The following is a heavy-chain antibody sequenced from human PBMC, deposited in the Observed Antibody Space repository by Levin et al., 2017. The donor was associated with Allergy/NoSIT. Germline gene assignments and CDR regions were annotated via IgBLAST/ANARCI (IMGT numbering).Heavy chain of an antibody. D-gene: IGHD1-26*01. CDR1: GDRVSSNSAA. CDR2: TYYRSKWYN. V-gene: IGHV6-1*01. CDR3: ARDVVGAPRRGGGGFDY. J-gene: IGHJ4*02. Sequence: SQTLSLPCAISGDRVSSNSAAWNWIRQSPSRGLEWLGRTYYRSKWYNDYAVSVKSRITINPDTSKNQFSLQLNSVTPEDTAVYYCARDVVGAPRRGGGGFDYWGQGTLVTVSS.